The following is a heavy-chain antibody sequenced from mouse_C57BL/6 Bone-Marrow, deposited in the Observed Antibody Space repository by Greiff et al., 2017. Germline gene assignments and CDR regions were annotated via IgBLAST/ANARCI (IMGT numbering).Heavy chain of an antibody. CDR1: GYTFTSYT. CDR3: ARVRWLRYYAMDY. J-gene: IGHJ4*01. Sequence: QVQLQQSGAELARPGASVKMSCKASGYTFTSYTMHWVNQRPGQGLEWIGYINPSSGYTKYNQKFKDKATLTADKSSSTAYMQLSSLTSEDSAVYYCARVRWLRYYAMDYWGQGTSVTVSS. CDR2: INPSSGYT. D-gene: IGHD2-2*01. V-gene: IGHV1-4*01.